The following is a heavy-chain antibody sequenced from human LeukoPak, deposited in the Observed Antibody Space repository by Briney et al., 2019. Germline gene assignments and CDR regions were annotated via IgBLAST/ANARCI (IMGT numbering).Heavy chain of an antibody. J-gene: IGHJ4*02. V-gene: IGHV3-7*01. D-gene: IGHD5-18*01. CDR3: AREGYSYGYSPMWY. CDR2: IKQDGSEK. CDR1: RFTFSSYW. Sequence: GGSLRLSCAASRFTFSSYWMSWVRQAPGKGLEWVANIKQDGSEKYYADSVKGRFTISRDNAKNSLYLQMNSLRAEDTAVYYCAREGYSYGYSPMWYWGQGTLVTVSS.